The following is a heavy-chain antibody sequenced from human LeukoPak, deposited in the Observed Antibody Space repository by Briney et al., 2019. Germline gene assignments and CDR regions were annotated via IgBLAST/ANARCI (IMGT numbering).Heavy chain of an antibody. CDR2: INHSGSP. D-gene: IGHD4-17*01. V-gene: IGHV4-34*01. CDR3: ARAPTVTFFDY. Sequence: SETLSLTCAVYGGSFSGYSWSWIRQPPGKGLEWIGEINHSGSPNYNPSLKSRVTVSLDTSKNQFYLKLRSVTAADTAVYYCARAPTVTFFDYWGQGTLVTVSS. CDR1: GGSFSGYS. J-gene: IGHJ4*02.